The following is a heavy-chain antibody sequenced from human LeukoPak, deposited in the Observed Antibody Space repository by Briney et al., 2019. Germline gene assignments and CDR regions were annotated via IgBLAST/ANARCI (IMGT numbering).Heavy chain of an antibody. CDR3: ARDRRSYGEEYFDY. J-gene: IGHJ4*02. D-gene: IGHD5-18*01. CDR1: GGSISNYY. Sequence: PSETLSLTCTVSGGSISNYYWSWIRQPAGKGLEWIGRIYTTGSTNYNPSLKSRVTMSVDRPKNQFSLKLSSVTAADTAVYYCARDRRSYGEEYFDYWGQRTLVTVSS. V-gene: IGHV4-4*07. CDR2: IYTTGST.